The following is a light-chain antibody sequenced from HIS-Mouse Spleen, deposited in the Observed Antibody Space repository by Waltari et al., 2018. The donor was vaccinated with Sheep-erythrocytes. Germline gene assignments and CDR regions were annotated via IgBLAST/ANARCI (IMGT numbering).Light chain of an antibody. J-gene: IGLJ2*01. CDR3: CSYAGSSTLV. CDR2: EGS. CDR1: ISDVGGYHY. Sequence: QSALTQPRSVSGSPGQSVTISCTGPISDVGGYHYVPWYQQHPGKAPKLMIYEGSKRPSGVSNRFSGSKSGNTASLTISGLQAEDEADYYCCSYAGSSTLVFGGGTKLTVL. V-gene: IGLV2-23*01.